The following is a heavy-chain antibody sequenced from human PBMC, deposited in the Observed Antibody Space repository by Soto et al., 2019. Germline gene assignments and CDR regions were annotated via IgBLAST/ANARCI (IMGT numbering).Heavy chain of an antibody. CDR1: GDSVISDSYY. CDR3: ARYKRYYTGSGSYAYYFGLDV. Sequence: QVQLQESGPGLVKPSETLSLTCTVSGDSVISDSYYWSWIRQPPGTGLEWIGYISYSGITKYNPSLKSRVTISLDTSKNQFSLMLSSVTAADTAVYYCARYKRYYTGSGSYAYYFGLDVWGQGTTVTVSS. CDR2: ISYSGIT. V-gene: IGHV4-61*01. J-gene: IGHJ6*02. D-gene: IGHD3-10*01.